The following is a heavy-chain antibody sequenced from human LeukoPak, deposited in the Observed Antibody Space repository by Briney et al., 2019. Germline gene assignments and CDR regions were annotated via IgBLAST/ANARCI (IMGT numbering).Heavy chain of an antibody. J-gene: IGHJ4*02. Sequence: SETLSLTCNVSGGPINNYYWSWLRQPPGKGLEWIGYIYFTGGTNYNPSLKSRVTMSIDTSKNQFSLKLSSVTAADTAVYYCASVCSGWYREYYFDYWGQGTLVTVSS. V-gene: IGHV4-4*09. CDR2: IYFTGGT. CDR3: ASVCSGWYREYYFDY. CDR1: GGPINNYY. D-gene: IGHD6-19*01.